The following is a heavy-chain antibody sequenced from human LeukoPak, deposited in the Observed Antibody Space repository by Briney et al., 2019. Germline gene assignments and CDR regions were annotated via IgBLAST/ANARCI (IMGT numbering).Heavy chain of an antibody. CDR2: INHSGST. J-gene: IGHJ3*02. CDR1: GGSFRGYY. CDR3: ARQDIVVVPGAFDI. V-gene: IGHV4-34*01. D-gene: IGHD2-2*01. Sequence: SETLSLTCAVYGGSFRGYYWSWIRQPPGKGLEWIGEINHSGSTNYNPSLKSRVTISVDTSKNQFSLKLSSVTAADTAVYYCARQDIVVVPGAFDIWGQGTMVTVSS.